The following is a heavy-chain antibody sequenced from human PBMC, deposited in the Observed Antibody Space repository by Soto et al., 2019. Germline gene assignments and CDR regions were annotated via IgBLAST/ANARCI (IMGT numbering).Heavy chain of an antibody. CDR1: GGSFGGYY. Sequence: SETLXLTCAVYGGSFGGYYWSWIRQPPGKGLEWIGEISHSGSTNYNPSLKSRVTISVDTSKNQFSLKLSSVTAADTAVYYCATGSRSKSFDPWGQGTLVTVSS. D-gene: IGHD1-26*01. J-gene: IGHJ5*02. CDR3: ATGSRSKSFDP. CDR2: ISHSGST. V-gene: IGHV4-34*01.